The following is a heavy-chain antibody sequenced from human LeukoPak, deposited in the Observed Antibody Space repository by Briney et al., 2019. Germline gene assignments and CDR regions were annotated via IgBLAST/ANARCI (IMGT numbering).Heavy chain of an antibody. V-gene: IGHV4-59*08. Sequence: SETLSLTCTVSGGSISSNYWSWFRRPPGKGLEWIGYIYYSGSTNYNPSLKSRVTISVDTSKNQFSLKLSSVTAADTAVYYCALYDFWSGYYVDYWGQGTLVTVSS. D-gene: IGHD3-3*01. CDR1: GGSISSNY. J-gene: IGHJ4*02. CDR2: IYYSGST. CDR3: ALYDFWSGYYVDY.